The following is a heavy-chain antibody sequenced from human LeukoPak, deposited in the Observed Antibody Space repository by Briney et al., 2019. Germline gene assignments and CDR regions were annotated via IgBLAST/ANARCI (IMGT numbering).Heavy chain of an antibody. CDR2: INPNSGGT. Sequence: ASVKVSCKASGYTFTGYYMQWVRQAPGQGLEWMGWINPNSGGTNYAQRFQGRVTMTRDTSISTAYMELSRLRSDDTAVYYCARDLTVYYYGSGSYPDYWGQGTLVTVSS. CDR3: ARDLTVYYYGSGSYPDY. V-gene: IGHV1-2*02. D-gene: IGHD3-10*01. J-gene: IGHJ4*02. CDR1: GYTFTGYY.